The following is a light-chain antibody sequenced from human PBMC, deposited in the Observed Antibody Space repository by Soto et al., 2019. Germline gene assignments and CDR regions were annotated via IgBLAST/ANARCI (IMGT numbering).Light chain of an antibody. CDR2: GTS. CDR3: QQYGNIPIT. V-gene: IGKV3-20*01. CDR1: QSVSSD. Sequence: TLSVSPGQRAPLSCRASQSVSSDLAWYQQQPGQAPRLLMSGTSNRATGTRDRFSGSGSGTDFTLTISRLEPEDIAVYYCQQYGNIPITFGQGRRLEIK. J-gene: IGKJ5*01.